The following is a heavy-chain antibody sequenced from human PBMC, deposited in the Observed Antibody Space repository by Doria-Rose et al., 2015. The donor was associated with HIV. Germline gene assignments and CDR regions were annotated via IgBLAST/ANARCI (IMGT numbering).Heavy chain of an antibody. D-gene: IGHD6-13*01. J-gene: IGHJ4*02. CDR3: ARIKSSRWYHKYYFDF. CDR1: GVSLSSPGMG. V-gene: IGHV2-26*01. Sequence: QVTLKESGPVLVKPTETLTLTCTVSGVSLSSPGMGVSWIRQPPGKALERLANIFSDDERSYKTSLKSRLTISRGTCKSQVVLTMTDMDPVDTATYYCARIKSSRWYHKYYFDFWGQGTLVIVSA. CDR2: IFSDDER.